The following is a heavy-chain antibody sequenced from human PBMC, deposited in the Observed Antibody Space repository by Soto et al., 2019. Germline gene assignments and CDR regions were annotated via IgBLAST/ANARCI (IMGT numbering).Heavy chain of an antibody. Sequence: HPGGSLRLSCAASGFTFNIYALHWVRQAPGKGLEWVAVISFDGTKKYYSDSVKGRFTISRDNLKNTLYLQMNNLRVEDAALYFCAREDDYGYRYINSGLDVCGQGPTVTVYS. V-gene: IGHV3-30-3*01. CDR3: AREDDYGYRYINSGLDV. CDR2: ISFDGTKK. D-gene: IGHD4-17*01. CDR1: GFTFNIYA. J-gene: IGHJ6*02.